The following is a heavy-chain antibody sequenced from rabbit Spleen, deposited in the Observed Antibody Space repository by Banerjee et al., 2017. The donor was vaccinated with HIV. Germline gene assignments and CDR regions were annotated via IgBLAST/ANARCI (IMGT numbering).Heavy chain of an antibody. CDR1: GFSFSDRDV. V-gene: IGHV1S45*01. D-gene: IGHD1-1*01. CDR3: ARDLAAVIGWNFGF. CDR2: INAATAKP. Sequence: QEQLVESGGGLVQPEGSLTLTCKASGFSFSDRDVMCWVRQAPGKGLEWIACINAATAKPVYASWAKGRFTFSKTSSTTVTLQMTSLTVADTATYFCARDLAAVIGWNFGFWGQGTLVTVS. J-gene: IGHJ3*01.